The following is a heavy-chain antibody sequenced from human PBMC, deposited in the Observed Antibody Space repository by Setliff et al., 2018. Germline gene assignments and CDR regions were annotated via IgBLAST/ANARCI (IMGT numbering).Heavy chain of an antibody. J-gene: IGHJ5*02. CDR3: ARGRDRIAARRGNWFDP. CDR2: INHSGST. Sequence: SETLSLTCAVYGGSFSGYSWSWIRQPPGKGLEWIGEINHSGSTNYNPSLKNRVTISVDTSKNQFSLKLSSVTAADTAVFYCARGRDRIAARRGNWFDPWGQGALVTVSS. V-gene: IGHV4-34*01. CDR1: GGSFSGYS. D-gene: IGHD6-6*01.